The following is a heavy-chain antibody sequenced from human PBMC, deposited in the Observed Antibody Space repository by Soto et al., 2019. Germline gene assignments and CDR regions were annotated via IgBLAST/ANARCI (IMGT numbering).Heavy chain of an antibody. CDR2: IYYSGTT. Sequence: QVQLQESGPGLVKPSETLSLTCTVSGGSITTYYWSWIRQSPGKGLEWIAYIYYSGTTNYNPSLKXRXTXLVDTSKNQFSLKLSSVTAADTAVYYCARLYDYFDYWGQGTLVTVSS. CDR3: ARLYDYFDY. V-gene: IGHV4-59*08. CDR1: GGSITTYY. J-gene: IGHJ4*02.